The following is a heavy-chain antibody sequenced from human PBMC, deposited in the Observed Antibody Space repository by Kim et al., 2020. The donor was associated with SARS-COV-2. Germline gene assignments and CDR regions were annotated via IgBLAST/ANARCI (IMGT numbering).Heavy chain of an antibody. D-gene: IGHD1-26*01. V-gene: IGHV3-33*01. CDR1: GFTFSSYG. Sequence: GGSLRLSCAASGFTFSSYGMHWVRQAPGKGLEWVAVIWYDGSNKYYADSVKGRFTISRDNSKNTLYLQMNSLRAEDTAVYYCAREGLSGSYVFWAVTEKKKGGDAFDIWGQGTMVTVSS. CDR2: IWYDGSNK. CDR3: AREGLSGSYVFWAVTEKKKGGDAFDI. J-gene: IGHJ3*02.